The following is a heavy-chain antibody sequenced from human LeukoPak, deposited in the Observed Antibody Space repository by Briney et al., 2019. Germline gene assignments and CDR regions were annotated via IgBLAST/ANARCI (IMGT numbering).Heavy chain of an antibody. J-gene: IGHJ4*02. Sequence: GGSLRLSCAAPGFTFSDYYMSWIRQAPGKGLEWVSYISSSSSYTSYADSVKGRFTLSRDNAKNSLYLQMNSLRAEDTAVYYCARDRDGDYEDFFDYWGQGTLVTVSS. CDR3: ARDRDGDYEDFFDY. CDR1: GFTFSDYY. V-gene: IGHV3-11*06. CDR2: ISSSSSYT. D-gene: IGHD4-17*01.